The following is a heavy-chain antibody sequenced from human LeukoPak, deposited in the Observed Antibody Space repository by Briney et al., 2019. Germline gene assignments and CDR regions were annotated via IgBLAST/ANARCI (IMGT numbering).Heavy chain of an antibody. J-gene: IGHJ5*02. CDR3: ARRHYGGNSDWFDP. V-gene: IGHV4-59*08. D-gene: IGHD4-23*01. CDR2: VYYSGTY. Sequence: SETLSLTCTVSGGSITSNYWSWIRQPPGKGLEWIGNVYYSGTYNYSPSLKSRVTISVDTSKNQFSLKLSSVTAADTAVYYCARRHYGGNSDWFDPWGQGTLVTVSS. CDR1: GGSITSNY.